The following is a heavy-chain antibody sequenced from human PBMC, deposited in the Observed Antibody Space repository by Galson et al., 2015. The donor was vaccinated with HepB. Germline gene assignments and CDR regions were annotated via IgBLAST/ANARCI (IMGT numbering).Heavy chain of an antibody. J-gene: IGHJ4*02. Sequence: QSGAEVKKPGESLKISCKGSGYSFISYWIVWVRQMPGKGLEWMGIINPVDSDTRYSPSFQGQVTISADKSISTAYLQWNSLRTSDTAMYYCARHADYYDNSGYYSIRHYDYWGQGTLVTVSS. CDR1: GYSFISYW. CDR3: ARHADYYDNSGYYSIRHYDY. D-gene: IGHD3-22*01. V-gene: IGHV5-51*01. CDR2: INPVDSDT.